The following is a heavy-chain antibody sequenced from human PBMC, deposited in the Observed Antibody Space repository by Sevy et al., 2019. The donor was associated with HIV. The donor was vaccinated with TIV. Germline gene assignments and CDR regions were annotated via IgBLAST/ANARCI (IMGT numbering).Heavy chain of an antibody. V-gene: IGHV1-46*02. CDR1: GYNFNNYY. CDR3: AGGDGTGRCFDS. D-gene: IGHD3-16*01. CDR2: INPTSSST. Sequence: ASVKVSCKASGYNFNNYYIHWVRQAPGQGLQWRGVINPTSSSTYYPPKFQGRVTMTRDTSTSTVSLDLSSLRSEDTAVDYCAGGDGTGRCFDSWGQGTLVTVSS. J-gene: IGHJ4*02.